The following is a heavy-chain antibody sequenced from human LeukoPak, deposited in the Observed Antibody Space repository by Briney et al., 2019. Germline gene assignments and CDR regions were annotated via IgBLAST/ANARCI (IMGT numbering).Heavy chain of an antibody. CDR1: GFTFSSYA. CDR3: ASGAGDFWSPPFDY. Sequence: PGGSLRLSCAASGFTFSSYAMRWVRQAPGKGLEYVSAISSNGGSTYYANSVKGRFTISRDNSKNTLYLQMGSLRAEDMAVYYCASGAGDFWSPPFDYWGQGTLVTVSS. D-gene: IGHD3-3*01. CDR2: ISSNGGST. J-gene: IGHJ4*02. V-gene: IGHV3-64*01.